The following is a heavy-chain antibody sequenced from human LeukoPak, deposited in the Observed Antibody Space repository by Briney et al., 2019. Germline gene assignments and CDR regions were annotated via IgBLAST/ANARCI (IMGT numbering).Heavy chain of an antibody. CDR3: AGENDYGDFFDY. CDR2: ISGGGGST. J-gene: IGHJ4*02. D-gene: IGHD4-17*01. CDR1: GFTFSSYA. V-gene: IGHV3-23*01. Sequence: GGSLRLSCAASGFTFSSYAMSWVRQAPGKGLEWVSTISGGGGSTYYADSVKGRFTISRDNSKNTLYLQMNSLRAEDTAVYYCAGENDYGDFFDYWGQGTLVTVSS.